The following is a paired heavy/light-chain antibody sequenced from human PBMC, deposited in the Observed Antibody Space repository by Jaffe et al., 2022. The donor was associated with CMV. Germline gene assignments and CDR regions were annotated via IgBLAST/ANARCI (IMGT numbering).Heavy chain of an antibody. D-gene: IGHD3-10*01. CDR2: INHSGST. Sequence: QVQLQQWGAGLLKPSETLSLTCAVYGGSFSGYYWSWIRQPPGKGLEWIGEINHSGSTNYNPSLKSRVTISVDTSKNQFSLKLSSVTAADTAVYYCARGKLIDSSGKTPWRLYYFDYWGQGTLVTVSS. CDR3: ARGKLIDSSGKTPWRLYYFDY. J-gene: IGHJ4*02. CDR1: GGSFSGYY. V-gene: IGHV4-34*01.
Light chain of an antibody. CDR3: QQYNNWPS. V-gene: IGKV3-15*01. Sequence: EIVMTQSPATLSVSPGERATLSCRASQSVSSNLAWYQQKPGQAPRLLIYGASTRATGIPARFSGSGSGTEFTLTISSLQSEDFAVYYCQQYNNWPSFGQGTKLEIK. CDR2: GAS. J-gene: IGKJ2*03. CDR1: QSVSSN.